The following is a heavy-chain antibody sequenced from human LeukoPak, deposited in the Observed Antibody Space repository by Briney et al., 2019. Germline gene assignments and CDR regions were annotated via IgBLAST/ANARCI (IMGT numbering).Heavy chain of an antibody. CDR2: IYYSGST. CDR3: ARWGDGGSGGPYYYYYMDV. V-gene: IGHV4-39*07. CDR1: GGSLSSGTYY. J-gene: IGHJ6*03. Sequence: TSETLSLTCTVSGGSLSSGTYYWGWIRQPPGKGLEWIGSIYYSGSTYYSPSLKSRVTISLDTSRNQFSLKLNSVTAAETAVYYCARWGDGGSGGPYYYYYMDVWGKGTTVTVSS. D-gene: IGHD6-19*01.